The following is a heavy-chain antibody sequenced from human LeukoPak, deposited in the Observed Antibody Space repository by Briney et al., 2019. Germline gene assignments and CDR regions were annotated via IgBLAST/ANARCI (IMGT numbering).Heavy chain of an antibody. CDR2: ISYDGSNK. Sequence: GRSLRLSCAASGFTFSSYAMHWVRQAPGKGLEWVAVISYDGSNKYYADSVKGRFTISRDNSKNTLYLQMNSLRAEDTAVYYCARDVRASGSYGIDYWGQGTLVTVSS. D-gene: IGHD1-26*01. V-gene: IGHV3-30*04. CDR3: ARDVRASGSYGIDY. J-gene: IGHJ4*02. CDR1: GFTFSSYA.